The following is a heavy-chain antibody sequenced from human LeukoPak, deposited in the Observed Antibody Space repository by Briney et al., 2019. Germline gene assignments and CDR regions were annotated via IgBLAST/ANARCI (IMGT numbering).Heavy chain of an antibody. CDR2: ISNIGTST. CDR1: GFTFSRYS. J-gene: IGHJ4*02. V-gene: IGHV3-21*04. D-gene: IGHD4/OR15-4a*01. Sequence: GGSLRLSCAVSGFTFSRYSMNWVRQAPGKGLEWVSSISNIGTSTYYADSVKGRFTISRDNSKNTLYLQMNSLRAEDTAVYYCARRAGAYSHPYDYWGQGTLVTVSS. CDR3: ARRAGAYSHPYDY.